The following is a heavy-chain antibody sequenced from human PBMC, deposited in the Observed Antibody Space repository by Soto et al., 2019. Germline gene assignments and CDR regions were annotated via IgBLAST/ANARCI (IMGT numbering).Heavy chain of an antibody. J-gene: IGHJ5*02. V-gene: IGHV3-48*02. D-gene: IGHD2-8*01. CDR2: IVSSSTTI. CDR1: GFTFSSYS. Sequence: GGSLRLSCAASGFTFSSYSMDWARQAPGKGLEWIAYIVSSSTTIFYADSVKGRFTISRDNAKSSLYLQMNSLRDEDTAVYYCARDNGMAGSFDPWGQGTLVTVSS. CDR3: ARDNGMAGSFDP.